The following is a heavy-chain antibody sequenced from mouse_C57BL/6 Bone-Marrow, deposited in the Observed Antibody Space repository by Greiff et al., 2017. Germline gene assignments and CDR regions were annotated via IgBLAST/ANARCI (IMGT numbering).Heavy chain of an antibody. D-gene: IGHD1-1*01. Sequence: QVQLQQPGAELVRPGTSVKLSCKASGYTFTSYWMHWVKQRPGQGLEWIGVIDPSDSYTNYNQKFKGKATLTVDTSSSTAYMQLSSLTSEESAGYCWALVYSGSSYWYFDVWGTGTTVTVSS. CDR1: GYTFTSYW. J-gene: IGHJ1*03. CDR3: ALVYSGSSYWYFDV. CDR2: IDPSDSYT. V-gene: IGHV1-59*01.